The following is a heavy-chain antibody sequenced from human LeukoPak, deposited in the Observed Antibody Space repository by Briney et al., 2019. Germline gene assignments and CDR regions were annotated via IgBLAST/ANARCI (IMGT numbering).Heavy chain of an antibody. CDR2: IKPDGSGK. CDR3: PRHRSGWSNF. CDR1: GFTFSNYW. V-gene: IGHV3-7*01. D-gene: IGHD6-19*01. Sequence: PGGSLRLSCVASGFTFSNYWMGWVRQAPGKGLEWVADIKPDGSGKFYVDSVKGPSPISPDNPTTSLYLQMNSLRVEATAVYYSPRHRSGWSNFWGLGTPVIASS. J-gene: IGHJ4*02.